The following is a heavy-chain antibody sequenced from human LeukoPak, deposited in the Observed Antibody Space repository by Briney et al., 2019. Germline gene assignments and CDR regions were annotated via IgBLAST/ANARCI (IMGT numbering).Heavy chain of an antibody. D-gene: IGHD5-12*01. CDR3: ARDPGSGYEEHFDY. CDR2: ISGSGGST. Sequence: GGSLRLSCAASGFTFSSYGMSWVRQAPGKGLEWVSAISGSGGSTYYADSVKGRFTISRDNSKNTLYLQMNSLRAEDTAVYYCARDPGSGYEEHFDYWGQGTLVTVSS. J-gene: IGHJ4*02. CDR1: GFTFSSYG. V-gene: IGHV3-23*01.